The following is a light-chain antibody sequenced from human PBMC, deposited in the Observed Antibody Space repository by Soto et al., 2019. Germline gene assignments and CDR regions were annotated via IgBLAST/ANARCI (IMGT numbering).Light chain of an antibody. CDR3: SSYTSISTLVV. J-gene: IGLJ2*01. CDR2: DVS. V-gene: IGLV2-14*01. Sequence: QSALTQPASVSGSPGQSITISCTGTSSDVGGYNYVSWYQQHPGKAPKLMIHDVSNRPSGVSNRFSVSKSGNTASLTISGLQAEDEADYYCSSYTSISTLVVFGGGTKLTVL. CDR1: SSDVGGYNY.